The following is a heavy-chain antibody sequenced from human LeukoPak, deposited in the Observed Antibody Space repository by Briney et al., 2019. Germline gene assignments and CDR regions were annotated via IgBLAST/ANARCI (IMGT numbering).Heavy chain of an antibody. Sequence: SSETLSLTCAVSGGSISSSNWWSWVRQPPGKGLEWIGEIYHSGSTNYNPSLKSRVTISVDKSKNQFSLKLSSVTAADTAVYYCAREHGSYDAFDIWGQGTMVTVSS. J-gene: IGHJ3*02. CDR3: AREHGSYDAFDI. CDR1: GGSISSSNW. V-gene: IGHV4-4*02. CDR2: IYHSGST. D-gene: IGHD1-26*01.